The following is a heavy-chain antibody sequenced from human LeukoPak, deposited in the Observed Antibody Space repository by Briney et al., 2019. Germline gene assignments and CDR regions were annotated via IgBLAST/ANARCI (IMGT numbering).Heavy chain of an antibody. CDR2: IYYSGST. V-gene: IGHV4-61*01. Sequence: SETLSLTCTVSGGSVSSGSYYWSWIRQPPGKGLEWSGYIYYSGSTNYNPSLKSRVTISVDTSKNQFSLKLSSVTAADTAVYYCARVDTIFGVPFDYWGQGTLVTVSS. J-gene: IGHJ4*02. CDR3: ARVDTIFGVPFDY. D-gene: IGHD3-3*01. CDR1: GGSVSSGSYY.